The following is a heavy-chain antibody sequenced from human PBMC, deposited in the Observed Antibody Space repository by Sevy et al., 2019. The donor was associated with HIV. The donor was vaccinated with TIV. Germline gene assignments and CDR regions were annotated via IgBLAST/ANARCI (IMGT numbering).Heavy chain of an antibody. Sequence: GGSLRLSCAASGFTFSSYGMLWVRQAPGKGLEWVAVISYDGSNKYYADSVKGRFTISRDNSKNTLYLQMNSLRAEDTAVYYCAKDGNLGGAFDIWGQGTMVTVSS. CDR3: AKDGNLGGAFDI. V-gene: IGHV3-30*18. D-gene: IGHD3-10*01. CDR1: GFTFSSYG. J-gene: IGHJ3*02. CDR2: ISYDGSNK.